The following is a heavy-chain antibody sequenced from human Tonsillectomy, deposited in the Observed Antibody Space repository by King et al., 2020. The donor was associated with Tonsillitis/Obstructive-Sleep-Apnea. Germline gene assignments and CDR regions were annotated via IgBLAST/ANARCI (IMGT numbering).Heavy chain of an antibody. J-gene: IGHJ5*02. Sequence: VQLQQWGAGLLKPSETLSLTCAVYGGSFNTYYWSWIRQPPGKGLEWIGEINHSGSTHYNPSLKSRVTISVDTSKNQFSLKLSSVTAADTAVFYCAIYGDYGAGWFDPWGQGTLVTVSS. CDR1: GGSFNTYY. CDR3: AIYGDYGAGWFDP. V-gene: IGHV4-34*01. D-gene: IGHD4-17*01. CDR2: INHSGST.